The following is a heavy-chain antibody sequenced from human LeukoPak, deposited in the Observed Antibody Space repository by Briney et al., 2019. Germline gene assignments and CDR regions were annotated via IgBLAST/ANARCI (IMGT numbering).Heavy chain of an antibody. CDR3: ARGAFNRGANAFDI. J-gene: IGHJ3*02. D-gene: IGHD7-27*01. V-gene: IGHV3-21*01. Sequence: GGSLRLSCAASGFTFSSYSINWVRQAPGKGLEWVSSISSSSSYIYYADSVKGRFTISRDNAKNSLYLQMNSLRAEDTAVYYCARGAFNRGANAFDIWGQGTMVTVSS. CDR1: GFTFSSYS. CDR2: ISSSSSYI.